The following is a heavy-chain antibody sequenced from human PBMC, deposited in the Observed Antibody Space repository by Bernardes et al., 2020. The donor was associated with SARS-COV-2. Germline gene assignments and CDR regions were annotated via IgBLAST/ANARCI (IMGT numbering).Heavy chain of an antibody. CDR3: AKDQNVQGWLRSLGAADYYHGMDV. CDR1: GFTFKNFG. Sequence: GGSLRLSCAASGFTFKNFGMHWVRQAPGKGLEWVAVIPYDGSHKYYADSVKGRFTISRDNAKNTLYLQMNSLRAEDTAVYYCAKDQNVQGWLRSLGAADYYHGMDVWGQGTPVTVSS. J-gene: IGHJ6*02. V-gene: IGHV3-30*18. CDR2: IPYDGSHK. D-gene: IGHD5-12*01.